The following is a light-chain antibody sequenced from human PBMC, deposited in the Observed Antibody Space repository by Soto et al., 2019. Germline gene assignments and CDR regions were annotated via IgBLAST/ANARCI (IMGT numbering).Light chain of an antibody. V-gene: IGLV1-40*01. Sequence: QSVLTQPPSVSGAPGQRVTISCTGSSSNIGSGYDVHWYQQLPGTAPKLLIYGNSNRPSGVPDRFSGSTSGTSASLAITGLQADDEADYYCQSYDSSLSGWVFCGGTKLT. CDR1: SSNIGSGYD. CDR3: QSYDSSLSGWV. CDR2: GNS. J-gene: IGLJ3*02.